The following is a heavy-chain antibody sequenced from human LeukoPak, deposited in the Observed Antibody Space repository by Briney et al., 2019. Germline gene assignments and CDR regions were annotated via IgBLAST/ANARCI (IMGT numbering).Heavy chain of an antibody. CDR3: ARNVGGNDY. V-gene: IGHV4-59*01. Sequence: PETLSLTCTVSGGYISSYYWSWIRQPPGKGLEWIGYIYYSGSTNYNPSLKSRVTISVDTSQNQFSLKMSSVTAADTAVYCCARNVGGNDYWGQGALVTVSS. CDR1: GGYISSYY. J-gene: IGHJ4*02. CDR2: IYYSGST. D-gene: IGHD4-23*01.